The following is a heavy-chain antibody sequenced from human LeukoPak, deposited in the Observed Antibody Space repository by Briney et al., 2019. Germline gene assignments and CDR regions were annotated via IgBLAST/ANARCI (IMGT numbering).Heavy chain of an antibody. D-gene: IGHD1/OR15-1a*01. CDR3: TRDNNDHFDY. CDR2: IAYDGSRA. J-gene: IGHJ4*02. V-gene: IGHV3-33*01. CDR1: GFTFGGYG. Sequence: PGGSLRLSCAGSGFTFGGYGIHWFRQTPGKGLEWVAVIAYDGSRAFYADSVKGRFTISRDNSKNTMSVQMDDLRAEDTAVYYCTRDNNDHFDYWGQGTLVTVSS.